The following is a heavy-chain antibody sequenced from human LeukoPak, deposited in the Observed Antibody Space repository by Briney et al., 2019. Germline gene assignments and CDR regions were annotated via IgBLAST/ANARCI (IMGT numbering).Heavy chain of an antibody. CDR3: ARTPLKRYCSSTSCQLNIFQH. J-gene: IGHJ1*01. CDR2: IYYSGST. V-gene: IGHV4-39*01. D-gene: IGHD2-2*01. CDR1: GGSISSSSYY. Sequence: SETLSLTXTVSGGSISSSSYYWGWVRQPPGKGLEWIGSIYYSGSTYYNPSLKSRVTISVDTSKNQFSLKLSSVTAADTAVYYCARTPLKRYCSSTSCQLNIFQHWGQGTLVTVSS.